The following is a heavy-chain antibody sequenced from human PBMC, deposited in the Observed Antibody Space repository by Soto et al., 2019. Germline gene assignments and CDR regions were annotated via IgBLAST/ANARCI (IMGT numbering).Heavy chain of an antibody. CDR3: ATPKRGSSLDN. D-gene: IGHD3-10*01. CDR1: GFTFSSYW. CDR2: IKEDGSLK. J-gene: IGHJ4*02. Sequence: EVQLVESGGGLVQPGGSLRLYCAASGFTFSSYWMSWVRQAPGKGLEWVAIIKEDGSLKYYVDSVKGRFTISRDNARNSLYLQMNSLRAEDTAVYYCATPKRGSSLDNLGQGTLVTVSS. V-gene: IGHV3-7*05.